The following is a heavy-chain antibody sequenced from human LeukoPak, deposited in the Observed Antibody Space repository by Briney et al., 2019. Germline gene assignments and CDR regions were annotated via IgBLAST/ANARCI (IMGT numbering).Heavy chain of an antibody. CDR2: LNVNTGNT. Sequence: GASVKVSFKASGYTFTTYGIRWVRQAPGQGLEGMGWLNVNTGNTKYSQNLQGRVTLTADTSTRTAHMDLRSLRSDDTAMYYCTRGGGNYLVDYWGQGTLVTVSS. D-gene: IGHD1-7*01. J-gene: IGHJ4*02. V-gene: IGHV1-18*01. CDR3: TRGGGNYLVDY. CDR1: GYTFTTYG.